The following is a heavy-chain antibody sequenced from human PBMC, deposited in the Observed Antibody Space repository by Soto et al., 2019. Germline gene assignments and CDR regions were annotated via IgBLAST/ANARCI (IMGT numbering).Heavy chain of an antibody. D-gene: IGHD3-10*01. Sequence: PGGSLRLSCSASGFTFNNYAMTWVRQAPGKGLEWGSAVSGSGGRTYYADSVKGRFTISRDNSKNTLFLQMNSLRAEDTAVYYCAKDSAYYYGDGSYYFFDSWGQGTLVTVSS. V-gene: IGHV3-23*01. CDR3: AKDSAYYYGDGSYYFFDS. J-gene: IGHJ4*02. CDR1: GFTFNNYA. CDR2: VSGSGGRT.